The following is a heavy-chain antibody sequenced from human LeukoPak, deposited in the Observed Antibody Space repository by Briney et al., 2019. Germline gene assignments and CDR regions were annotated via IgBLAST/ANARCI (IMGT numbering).Heavy chain of an antibody. Sequence: GGSLRLSCAASGFTSSSYAMSWVRQAPGKGLEWVSAISGSGGSTYYADSVKGRFTISRDNSKNTLYLQMNSLRAEDTAVYYCAKDRLVAATAGSRIWFDPWGQGTLVTVSS. D-gene: IGHD2-15*01. J-gene: IGHJ5*02. CDR2: ISGSGGST. V-gene: IGHV3-23*01. CDR3: AKDRLVAATAGSRIWFDP. CDR1: GFTSSSYA.